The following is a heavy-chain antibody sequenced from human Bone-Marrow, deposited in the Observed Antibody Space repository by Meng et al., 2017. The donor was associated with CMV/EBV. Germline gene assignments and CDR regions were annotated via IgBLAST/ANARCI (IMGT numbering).Heavy chain of an antibody. CDR2: IIPILGIA. J-gene: IGHJ5*02. Sequence: WVRQAHGQGLEWMGGIIPILGIANYAQKFQGRVTITADKSTSTAYMELSSLRSEDTAVYYCARSGQASGGAQYYYDSSGYYKDWFDPWGQGTLVTVSS. V-gene: IGHV1-69*10. CDR3: ARSGQASGGAQYYYDSSGYYKDWFDP. D-gene: IGHD3-22*01.